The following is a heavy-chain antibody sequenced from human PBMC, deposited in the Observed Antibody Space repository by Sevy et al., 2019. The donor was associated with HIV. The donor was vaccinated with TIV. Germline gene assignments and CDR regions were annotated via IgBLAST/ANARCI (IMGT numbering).Heavy chain of an antibody. CDR2: ISWSGRT. CDR1: VGSISSDTFH. D-gene: IGHD2-15*01. Sequence: SETLSLTCSVSVGSISSDTFHWGWIRQPPGKGLEWIGAISWSGRTYYNPSLKNRVTISMDTSKNQFSLKLSSVTAADTAVYYCARQGYCDGGSCYNYYYYGMDVWGQGTTVTVSS. J-gene: IGHJ6*02. CDR3: ARQGYCDGGSCYNYYYYGMDV. V-gene: IGHV4-39*01.